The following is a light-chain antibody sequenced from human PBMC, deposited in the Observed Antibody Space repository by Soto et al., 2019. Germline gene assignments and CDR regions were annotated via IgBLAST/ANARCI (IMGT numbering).Light chain of an antibody. CDR2: AAS. J-gene: IGKJ5*01. V-gene: IGKV1-39*01. CDR3: QQSYSTLSST. CDR1: QSISSY. Sequence: DIQMIQTKSSLSASVGDRVTITCRARQSISSYLNWYQQRPGKAPKLLIYAASSLQSGVPPRFSGSGSGTDFTLTISSLQPEDFATYYCQQSYSTLSSTFGQGTRLEIK.